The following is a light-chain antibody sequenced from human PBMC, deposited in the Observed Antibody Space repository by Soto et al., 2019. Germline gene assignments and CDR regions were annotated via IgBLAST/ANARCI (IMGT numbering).Light chain of an antibody. V-gene: IGLV2-14*01. CDR2: EVS. CDR3: TSYTGTKNLI. Sequence: QSALTQPASVSGSPGQSITISCTGTSSDVGGYNYVSWYQQHPGKAPKLMIYEVSNRPSGVSNRFSGSKSGNTASLAISGLQAEDEADYYCTSYTGTKNLIFGGGTKLTVL. CDR1: SSDVGGYNY. J-gene: IGLJ2*01.